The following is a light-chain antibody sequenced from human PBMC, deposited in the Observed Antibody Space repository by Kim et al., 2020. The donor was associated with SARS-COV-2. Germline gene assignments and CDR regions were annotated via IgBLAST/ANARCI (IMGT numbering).Light chain of an antibody. CDR1: KLGDKY. Sequence: SYELTQPPSVSVSPGQTASITCSGYKLGDKYVSWYQQKPGQSPVVVIYQDNQRPSGIPERFSGSNSGNTATLTISGTQAMDEAADYCQAWDSSTHNYVFGAGTKVTVL. CDR2: QDN. CDR3: QAWDSSTHNYV. J-gene: IGLJ1*01. V-gene: IGLV3-1*01.